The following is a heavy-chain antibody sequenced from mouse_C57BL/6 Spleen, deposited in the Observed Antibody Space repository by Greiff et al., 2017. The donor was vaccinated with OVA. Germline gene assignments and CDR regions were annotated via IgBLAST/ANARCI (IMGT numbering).Heavy chain of an antibody. D-gene: IGHD4-1*01. CDR2: IDPSDSYT. CDR1: GYTFTSYW. V-gene: IGHV1-50*01. J-gene: IGHJ2*01. Sequence: VQLQQSGAELVKPGASVKLSCKASGYTFTSYWMQWVKQRPGQGLEWIGEIDPSDSYTNYNQKFKGKATLTVDTSSSTAYMQLSSLTSEDSAVYYCAREKTGTDFDYWGQGTTLTVSS. CDR3: AREKTGTDFDY.